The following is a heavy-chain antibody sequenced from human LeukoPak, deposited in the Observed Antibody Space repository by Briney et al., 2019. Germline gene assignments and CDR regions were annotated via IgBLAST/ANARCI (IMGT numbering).Heavy chain of an antibody. CDR1: GGTFSSYA. V-gene: IGHV1-69*05. CDR2: IIPIFGTA. CDR3: ARDGSITGPFLDAFDI. Sequence: ASVKVSCKASGGTFSSYAISWVRQAPGQGLEWMGGIIPIFGTANYAQKFQGRVTITTDESTSTAYMELRSLTSDDTAVYYCARDGSITGPFLDAFDIWGLGTMVTVSS. D-gene: IGHD1-20*01. J-gene: IGHJ3*02.